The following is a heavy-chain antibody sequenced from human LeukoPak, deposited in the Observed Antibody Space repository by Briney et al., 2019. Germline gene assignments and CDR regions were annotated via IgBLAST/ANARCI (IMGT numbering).Heavy chain of an antibody. CDR1: GFTFSSYE. CDR3: ARDEVTGYYYYYMDV. V-gene: IGHV3-21*01. D-gene: IGHD2-8*02. Sequence: GGSLRLSCAASGFTFSSYEMNWVRQAPGKGLEWVSSISSSSSYIYYADSVKGRFTISRDNAKNSLYLQMNSLRAEDTAVYYCARDEVTGYYYYYMDVWGKGTTVTVSS. J-gene: IGHJ6*03. CDR2: ISSSSSYI.